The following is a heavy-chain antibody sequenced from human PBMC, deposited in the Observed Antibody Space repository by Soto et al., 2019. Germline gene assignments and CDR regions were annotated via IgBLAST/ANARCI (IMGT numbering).Heavy chain of an antibody. CDR2: ISYDGSNK. V-gene: IGHV3-30*18. CDR3: AKDLDSSGWYPIDY. D-gene: IGHD6-19*01. CDR1: GFTFSSYG. J-gene: IGHJ4*02. Sequence: GGSLRLSCAASGFTFSSYGMHWVRQAPGKGLEWVAVISYDGSNKYYADSVKGRFTISRDNSKNTLYLQMNSLRAEDTAVYYCAKDLDSSGWYPIDYWGQGTLVTVSS.